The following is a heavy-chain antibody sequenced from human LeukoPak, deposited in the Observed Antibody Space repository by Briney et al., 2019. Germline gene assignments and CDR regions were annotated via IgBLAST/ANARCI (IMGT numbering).Heavy chain of an antibody. CDR2: IIPILGIA. D-gene: IGHD5-12*01. V-gene: IGHV1-69*04. CDR1: GGTFSSYA. Sequence: SVRVSCKASGGTFSSYAISWVRQAPGQGLEWMGRIIPILGIANYAQKFQGRVTITADKSTSTAYMELSSLRSEDTAVYYCARDGAQVATTYFDYWGQGTLVTVSS. J-gene: IGHJ4*02. CDR3: ARDGAQVATTYFDY.